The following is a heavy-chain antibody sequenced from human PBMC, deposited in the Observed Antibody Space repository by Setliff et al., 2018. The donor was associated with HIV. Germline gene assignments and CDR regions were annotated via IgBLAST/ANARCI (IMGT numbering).Heavy chain of an antibody. CDR3: ARQVSGWDAFDI. D-gene: IGHD3-10*01. J-gene: IGHJ3*02. CDR2: IYTSGNT. CDR1: GGSISISD. V-gene: IGHV4-4*09. Sequence: PSETLSLTCTVSGGSISISDWSWIRQPPGKGLEWIGCIYTSGNTNHDPSLKSRVTISVDTSKNVFFLKMSSVTAADTAVYYCARQVSGWDAFDIWGRGTVVT.